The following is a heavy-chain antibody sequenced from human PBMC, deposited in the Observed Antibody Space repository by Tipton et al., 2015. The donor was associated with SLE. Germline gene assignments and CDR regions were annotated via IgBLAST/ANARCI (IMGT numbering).Heavy chain of an antibody. Sequence: TLSLTCAVYGGSFSGYYWSWIRQPPGKGLEWIGEINHSGSTNYNPSLKSRVTISVDTSKNQFSLKLSSVTAADTAVYYCVRVVAAAGTAFDIWGQGTMVTVSS. CDR1: GGSFSGYY. CDR2: INHSGST. V-gene: IGHV4-34*01. D-gene: IGHD6-13*01. J-gene: IGHJ3*02. CDR3: VRVVAAAGTAFDI.